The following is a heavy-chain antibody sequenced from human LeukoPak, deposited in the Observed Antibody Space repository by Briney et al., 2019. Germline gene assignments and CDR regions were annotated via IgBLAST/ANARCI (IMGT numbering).Heavy chain of an antibody. CDR1: GGTFTSYA. CDR2: IIPISGTT. Sequence: ASVKVSCKTSGGTFTSYAITWVRQAPGQGLEWMGKIIPISGTTNYAQTFQGRVTFTADESTSTAYMELSSLRSEDTALYYCARKLRLGGNWFDPWGQGTLVTVSS. V-gene: IGHV1-69*13. CDR3: ARKLRLGGNWFDP. J-gene: IGHJ5*02. D-gene: IGHD1-26*01.